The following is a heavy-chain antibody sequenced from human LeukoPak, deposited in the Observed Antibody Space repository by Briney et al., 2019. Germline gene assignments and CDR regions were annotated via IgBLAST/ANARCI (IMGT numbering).Heavy chain of an antibody. V-gene: IGHV3-30*03. CDR2: ISYDGSNK. CDR1: GFTFSSYG. CDR3: AILPPYYYYGMDV. J-gene: IGHJ6*02. Sequence: GGSLRLSCAASGFTFSSYGMPWVRQAPGKGLEWVAVISYDGSNKYYADSVKGRFTISRDNSKNTLYLQMNSLRAEDTAVYYCAILPPYYYYGMDVWGQGTTVTVSS.